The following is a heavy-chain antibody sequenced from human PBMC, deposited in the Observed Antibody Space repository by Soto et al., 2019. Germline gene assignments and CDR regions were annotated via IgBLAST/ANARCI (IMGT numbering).Heavy chain of an antibody. V-gene: IGHV1-24*01. D-gene: IGHD2-21*02. Sequence: ASVKVSCKVSGYTLTELSMHWVRQAPGKGLEWMGGFDPEDGETIYAQKFQGRVTMTEDTSTDTAYMELSSLRSEDTAVYYCATDRRPAYCGGDCYRAFDIWGQGTMVTVSS. CDR3: ATDRRPAYCGGDCYRAFDI. CDR1: GYTLTELS. CDR2: FDPEDGET. J-gene: IGHJ3*02.